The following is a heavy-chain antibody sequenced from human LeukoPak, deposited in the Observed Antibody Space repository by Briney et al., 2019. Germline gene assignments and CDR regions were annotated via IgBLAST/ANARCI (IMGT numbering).Heavy chain of an antibody. D-gene: IGHD4-17*01. CDR3: AKDAVFGDYEWAFDY. J-gene: IGHJ4*02. Sequence: SGKSLRLSCVASGXTFSSYAVHWVRQAPGKGLEWVAVISDDGTKEYYADSVKGRFTISRDNSRNTVYTSKSTLFLQMNSLRPEDTAVYYCAKDAVFGDYEWAFDYWGQGTLVTVSS. CDR1: GXTFSSYA. V-gene: IGHV3-30-3*01. CDR2: ISDDGTKE.